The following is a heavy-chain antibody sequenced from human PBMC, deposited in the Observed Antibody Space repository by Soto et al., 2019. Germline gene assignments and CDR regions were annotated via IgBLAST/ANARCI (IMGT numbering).Heavy chain of an antibody. CDR1: GGTFSNHA. V-gene: IGHV1-69*12. D-gene: IGHD6-13*01. J-gene: IGHJ3*02. Sequence: QVHLVQSGAEVKKPGSSVKVSCKAPGGTFSNHAINWVRQAPGQGLEWMGRIIPIFTTTNYAQKFQGRVTMTADESTITAYLELSSLRHDDTAVYYCAREVAADGTFREDVFDIWGQGTLVTVSP. CDR2: IIPIFTTT. CDR3: AREVAADGTFREDVFDI.